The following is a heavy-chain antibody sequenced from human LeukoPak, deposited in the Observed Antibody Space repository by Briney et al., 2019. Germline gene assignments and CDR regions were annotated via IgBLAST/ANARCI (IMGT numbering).Heavy chain of an antibody. J-gene: IGHJ4*02. CDR1: GGSISNYY. Sequence: SETLSLTCTVSGGSISNYYWSWVRQPPGKGLEWLGYIHYSGSTNYNPSLKSRVTISVDTSKNQFSLNLSSVTAADTAVYYCARAPHFFDTSGSRYYFDYWGQGALVTVSS. D-gene: IGHD3-22*01. V-gene: IGHV4-59*12. CDR2: IHYSGST. CDR3: ARAPHFFDTSGSRYYFDY.